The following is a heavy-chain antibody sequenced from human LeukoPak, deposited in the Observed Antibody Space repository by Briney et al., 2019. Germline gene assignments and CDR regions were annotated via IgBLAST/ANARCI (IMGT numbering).Heavy chain of an antibody. Sequence: ASVKVSCKVSGYTLTELSMHWVRQAPGKGLEWMGGFDPEDGETIYAQKFQGRVTMTEDTSTDTAYMELSSLRSEDTAVYYCAGVSPNTVTTLQYFDYWGQGTLVTVSS. D-gene: IGHD4-17*01. J-gene: IGHJ4*02. V-gene: IGHV1-24*01. CDR1: GYTLTELS. CDR2: FDPEDGET. CDR3: AGVSPNTVTTLQYFDY.